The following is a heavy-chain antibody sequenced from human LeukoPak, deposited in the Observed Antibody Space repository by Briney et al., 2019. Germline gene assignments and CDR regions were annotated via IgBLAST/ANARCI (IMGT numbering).Heavy chain of an antibody. Sequence: ASVKVSCKAFGYTFTSNYMHWVRQAPGQGPEWMGVISPSGGSTTYAQKFQGRVTMTRDTSISTAYMELSRLRSDDTAVYYCARDMRYYRGGSCYSYPYYFDYWGQGTLVTVSS. CDR3: ARDMRYYRGGSCYSYPYYFDY. V-gene: IGHV1-2*02. CDR1: GYTFTSNY. J-gene: IGHJ4*02. D-gene: IGHD2-15*01. CDR2: ISPSGGST.